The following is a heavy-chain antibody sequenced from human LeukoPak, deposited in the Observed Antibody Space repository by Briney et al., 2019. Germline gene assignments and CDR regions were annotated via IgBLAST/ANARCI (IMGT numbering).Heavy chain of an antibody. Sequence: GGSLRLSCAASGFTFSYHWMTWVRQAPGKGLEWVANIKNDGTVKNYVDSVKGRFTISRDNAKNSLYLQMNSLRAEDTALYYCAKDKGPLRYSYGHPIFDYWGQGTLVTVSS. V-gene: IGHV3-7*03. CDR2: IKNDGTVK. D-gene: IGHD5-18*01. J-gene: IGHJ4*02. CDR1: GFTFSYHW. CDR3: AKDKGPLRYSYGHPIFDY.